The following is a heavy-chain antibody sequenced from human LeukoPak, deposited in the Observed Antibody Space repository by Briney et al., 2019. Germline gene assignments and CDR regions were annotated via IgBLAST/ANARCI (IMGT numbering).Heavy chain of an antibody. Sequence: GASVKVSCKASGYTFTSYYMHWVRQAPGQGLEWMGIINPSGGSTSYAQKFQGRVTMTRDTSTSTVYMELSSLRSEDTAVYYCASLIFGGEDWFDPWGQGTLVTVSS. V-gene: IGHV1-46*01. CDR2: INPSGGST. D-gene: IGHD3-3*01. CDR3: ASLIFGGEDWFDP. CDR1: GYTFTSYY. J-gene: IGHJ5*02.